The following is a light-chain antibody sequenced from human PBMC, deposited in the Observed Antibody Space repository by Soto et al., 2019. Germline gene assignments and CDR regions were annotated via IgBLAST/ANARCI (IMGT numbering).Light chain of an antibody. CDR3: QQFGSSPFT. J-gene: IGKJ3*01. V-gene: IGKV3-20*01. CDR1: QSVSSTY. Sequence: EIVLTQSPGTLSLSRGERATLSCRASQSVSSTYLAWYQQKPGQAPRLLIYGASRRATGIPDRFSGSGSGTDFTLTISRLEPEDFAVYYCQQFGSSPFTFGPGTKVDIK. CDR2: GAS.